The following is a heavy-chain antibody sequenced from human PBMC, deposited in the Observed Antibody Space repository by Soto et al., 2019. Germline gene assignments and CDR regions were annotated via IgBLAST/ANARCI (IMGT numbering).Heavy chain of an antibody. CDR2: INPSGGST. CDR1: GYTFTSYY. J-gene: IGHJ4*02. Sequence: ASVKVSCKASGYTFTSYYMHWVRQAPGQGLEWMGIINPSGGSTSYAQKFQGRVTMTRDTSTSTVYMELSSLRSEDTAVYYCARAPEGVLMVYAMDYWGQGTLVTVSS. CDR3: ARAPEGVLMVYAMDY. D-gene: IGHD2-8*01. V-gene: IGHV1-46*01.